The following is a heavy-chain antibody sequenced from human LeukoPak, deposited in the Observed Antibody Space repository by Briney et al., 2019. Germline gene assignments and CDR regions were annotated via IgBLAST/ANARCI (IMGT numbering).Heavy chain of an antibody. CDR3: ARVEYSGWNLEY. J-gene: IGHJ4*02. D-gene: IGHD5-12*01. CDR2: INQGGSVQ. CDR1: GFTFRSYW. Sequence: GGSLRLSCAASGFTFRSYWMSWVRQAPGKGLEWVANINQGGSVQYYMDPVKGRFTISRDDAKNSLYVQMNSLRDEDTAVYYCARVEYSGWNLEYWGQGTLVTVSS. V-gene: IGHV3-7*01.